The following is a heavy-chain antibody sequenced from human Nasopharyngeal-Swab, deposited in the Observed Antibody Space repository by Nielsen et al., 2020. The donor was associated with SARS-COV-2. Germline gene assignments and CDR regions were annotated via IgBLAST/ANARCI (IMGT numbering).Heavy chain of an antibody. CDR2: IWYDGSNK. D-gene: IGHD1-1*01. CDR3: ARDEAGTANSGFDY. Sequence: GGSLRLSCAASGFTFSTFGMHWVRQAPGKGLEWVVVIWYDGSNKYYADSVKGRFTISRDNSKNTLYLQMNSLRAEDTAIYYCARDEAGTANSGFDYWGQGTLVTVSS. CDR1: GFTFSTFG. J-gene: IGHJ4*02. V-gene: IGHV3-33*01.